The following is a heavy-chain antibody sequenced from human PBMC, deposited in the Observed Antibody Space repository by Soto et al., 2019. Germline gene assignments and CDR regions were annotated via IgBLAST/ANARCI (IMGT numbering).Heavy chain of an antibody. V-gene: IGHV1-8*01. CDR3: ARVVRFFGGHAGY. J-gene: IGHJ4*02. CDR2: MNTNTGNT. CDR1: GYTFTEFD. D-gene: IGHD3-3*01. Sequence: QVLLVQCGADVKKPGASVKVSCKTSGYTFTEFDINWVRQAPGQGLEWMGWMNTNTGNTGYAQKFQGRVTMTGDTSISTAYMELRRLRSEDSAVYSCARVVRFFGGHAGYWGQGTLVTVSS.